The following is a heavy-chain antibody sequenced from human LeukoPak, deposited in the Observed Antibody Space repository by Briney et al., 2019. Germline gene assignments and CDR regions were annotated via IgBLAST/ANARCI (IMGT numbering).Heavy chain of an antibody. V-gene: IGHV4-38-2*02. J-gene: IGHJ4*02. D-gene: IGHD1-14*01. Sequence: TSETLSLTCTVSGDSATNDFFWGWVRQPPGKELEWIGSFCLGRDTYYRPSLKSRVTISVDTSKNQFSLNLNSVTAADTAVYYCARWASISREPGGFFDHWGQGTLVTVSS. CDR1: GDSATNDFF. CDR3: ARWASISREPGGFFDH. CDR2: FCLGRDT.